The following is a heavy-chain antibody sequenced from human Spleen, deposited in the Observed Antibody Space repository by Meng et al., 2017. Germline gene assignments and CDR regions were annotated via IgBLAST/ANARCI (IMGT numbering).Heavy chain of an antibody. D-gene: IGHD2-15*01. V-gene: IGHV3-30*01. Sequence: GESLKISCAASGFTFSSYAMHWVRQAPGKGLEWVAVISYDGSNKYYADSVKGRFTISRDNSKNTLYLQMNSLRAEDTAVYYCARDLGTGYHLHGDYWGQGTLVTVSS. CDR1: GFTFSSYA. CDR3: ARDLGTGYHLHGDY. J-gene: IGHJ4*02. CDR2: ISYDGSNK.